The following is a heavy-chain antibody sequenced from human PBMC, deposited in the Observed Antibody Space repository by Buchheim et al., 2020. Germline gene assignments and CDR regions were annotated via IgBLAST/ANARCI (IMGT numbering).Heavy chain of an antibody. Sequence: QVQPQESGPGLVKPSGTLSLTCAVSGGSISSSNWWSWVRQPPGKGLEWIGEIYHSGSTNYNPSLKSRVTISVDKSKNQFSLKLSSVTAADTAVYYCARVNYDFWSGYYRSYYYGMDVWGQGTT. V-gene: IGHV4-4*02. CDR1: GGSISSSNW. J-gene: IGHJ6*02. CDR2: IYHSGST. D-gene: IGHD3-3*01. CDR3: ARVNYDFWSGYYRSYYYGMDV.